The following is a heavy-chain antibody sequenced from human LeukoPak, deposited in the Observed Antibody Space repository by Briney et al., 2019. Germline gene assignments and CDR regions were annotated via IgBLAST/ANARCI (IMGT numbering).Heavy chain of an antibody. CDR3: ARVSKIRHFDY. V-gene: IGHV3-48*03. CDR1: GFTFSSYD. CDR2: ISSSGSTI. J-gene: IGHJ4*02. D-gene: IGHD3-3*02. Sequence: GGSLKLSCAASGFTFSSYDMNWVRQARGKGLEWLSYISSSGSTIYYADSVKGRFTIPRDNAKNSLYLQMNSLRAEDTAVYYCARVSKIRHFDYWGQGTLVTVSS.